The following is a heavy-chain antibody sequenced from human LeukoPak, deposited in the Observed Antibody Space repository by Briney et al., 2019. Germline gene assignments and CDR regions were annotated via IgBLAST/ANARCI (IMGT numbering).Heavy chain of an antibody. D-gene: IGHD2-21*02. CDR2: VNSRGSA. CDR3: ARDAFCLNGVCYSGRYDY. CDR1: GGSFSGYY. J-gene: IGHJ4*02. V-gene: IGHV4-34*01. Sequence: SETLSLTCAAHGGSFSGYYWTWIRQSPGKGMEWIGEVNSRGSANYNPSLTSRVTLSVDTSKNQFSLRLTSVTAADAGVYYCARDAFCLNGVCYSGRYDYWGQGILVSVSS.